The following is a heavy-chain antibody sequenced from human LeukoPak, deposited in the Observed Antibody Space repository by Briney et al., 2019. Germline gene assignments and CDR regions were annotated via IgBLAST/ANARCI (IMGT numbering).Heavy chain of an antibody. CDR1: GGSISSGSYY. CDR2: IYTSRST. Sequence: PSQTLSLTCTVSGGSISSGSYYWSWIRQPAGKELVWIGRIYTSRSTNYNPSLKSRVTISVDTSKNQFSLKLSSVTAADTAVYYCARDRRRDYVWGSYRYTGAFDIWGQGTMVTVSS. CDR3: ARDRRRDYVWGSYRYTGAFDI. D-gene: IGHD3-16*02. V-gene: IGHV4-61*02. J-gene: IGHJ3*02.